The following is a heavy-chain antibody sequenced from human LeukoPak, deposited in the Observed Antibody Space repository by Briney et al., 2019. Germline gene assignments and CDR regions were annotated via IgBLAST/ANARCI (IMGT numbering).Heavy chain of an antibody. V-gene: IGHV4-59*01. CDR3: AGDSSSWCGPTTAFDI. J-gene: IGHJ3*02. Sequence: SETLSLTCTVSGGSISSYYWSWIRQPPGKGLEWIGYIYYSGSTNYNPSLKSRVTISVDTSKNQFSLKLSSVTAADTAVYYCAGDSSSWCGPTTAFDIWGQGTMVTVSS. CDR1: GGSISSYY. D-gene: IGHD6-13*01. CDR2: IYYSGST.